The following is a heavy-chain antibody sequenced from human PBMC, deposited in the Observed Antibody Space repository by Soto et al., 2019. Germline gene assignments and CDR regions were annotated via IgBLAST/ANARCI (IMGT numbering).Heavy chain of an antibody. CDR2: IHDSGNT. D-gene: IGHD4-17*01. Sequence: SETLSLTCTVFGGSVSIGDYLWSWIRQRPGKGLEWIGYIHDSGNTYYNPSLKSRVTISLDTSKNQFSLKVTSRTAADTAVYFCARARGGDSGDYASLFDRWGQGNLVTVSS. CDR1: GGSVSIGDYL. J-gene: IGHJ5*02. CDR3: ARARGGDSGDYASLFDR. V-gene: IGHV4-30-4*01.